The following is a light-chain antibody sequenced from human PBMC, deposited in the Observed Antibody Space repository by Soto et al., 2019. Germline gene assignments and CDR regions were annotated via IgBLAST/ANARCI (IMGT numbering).Light chain of an antibody. V-gene: IGKV3-15*01. J-gene: IGKJ5*01. CDR1: QSVSSN. CDR2: GAS. Sequence: EIVMTQSPATLSGSPGERATLSWRASQSVSSNLAWYQQKTGQAPRLLIYGASTRATGIPARFSGSGYGTDVNLTISRLETEDFAVYYCQQYGSSLITFGQGTRLEI. CDR3: QQYGSSLIT.